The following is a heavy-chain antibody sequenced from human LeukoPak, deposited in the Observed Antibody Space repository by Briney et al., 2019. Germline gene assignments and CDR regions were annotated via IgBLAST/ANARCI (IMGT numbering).Heavy chain of an antibody. V-gene: IGHV4-59*08. CDR1: GGSISSYY. CDR3: ARQSIAARPDY. D-gene: IGHD6-6*01. Sequence: SSETLSLTCTVSGGSISSYYWSWIRQPPGKGLEWIGYIYYSGSTNYNPSLKSRVTISVDTSKNQFSLKLSSVTAADTAVYYCARQSIAARPDYWGQGTLVTVSS. J-gene: IGHJ4*02. CDR2: IYYSGST.